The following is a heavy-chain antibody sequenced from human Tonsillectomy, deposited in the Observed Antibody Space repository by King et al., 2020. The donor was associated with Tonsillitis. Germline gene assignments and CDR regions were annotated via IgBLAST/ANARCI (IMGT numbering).Heavy chain of an antibody. V-gene: IGHV3-21*01. CDR3: ARARGYSGYDDY. J-gene: IGHJ4*02. CDR2: ISSSSSSI. CDR1: GFTFSSYS. Sequence: VQLVESGGGLVKPGGSLRLSCAASGFTFSSYSMNWVRQAPGKGLEWVSCISSSSSSIFYADSVKGRLTISRDNAKNSLYLQMNSLRAEDTAVYYCARARGYSGYDDYWGQGTLVTVSS. D-gene: IGHD5-12*01.